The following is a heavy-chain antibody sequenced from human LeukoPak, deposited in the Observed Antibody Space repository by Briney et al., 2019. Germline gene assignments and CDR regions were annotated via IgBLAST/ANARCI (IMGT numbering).Heavy chain of an antibody. V-gene: IGHV3-7*01. CDR3: ARGQTHDFWSGTWAY. Sequence: GGSLRLSGAASGFTFSSFWMSWVHQAPGKGLEWVANIKQDGSEKYYVDSVKGRFTISRDNAKNSLYLQMNSLRAEDTAVYYCARGQTHDFWSGTWAYWGQGTLVTVSS. CDR2: IKQDGSEK. D-gene: IGHD3-3*01. J-gene: IGHJ4*02. CDR1: GFTFSSFW.